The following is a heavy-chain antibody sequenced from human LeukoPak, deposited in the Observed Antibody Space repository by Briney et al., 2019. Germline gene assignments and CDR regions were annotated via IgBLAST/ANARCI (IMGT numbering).Heavy chain of an antibody. Sequence: SETLSLTCSVSGGSISSNYWTWIRQSPGQGLEYIGHVSYTGRTRYNPSLQRRLTISLGTSNNHFSLQLTSVSAADTAVYYCARLLDYDNSGAPDIFDIWGQGTMVTVSS. V-gene: IGHV4-59*01. J-gene: IGHJ3*02. CDR3: ARLLDYDNSGAPDIFDI. CDR1: GGSISSNY. D-gene: IGHD3-22*01. CDR2: VSYTGRT.